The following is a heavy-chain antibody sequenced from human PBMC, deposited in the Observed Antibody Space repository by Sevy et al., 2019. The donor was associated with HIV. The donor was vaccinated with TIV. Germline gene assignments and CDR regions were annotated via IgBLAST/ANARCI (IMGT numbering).Heavy chain of an antibody. CDR1: GFTFSSHW. V-gene: IGHV3-74*01. CDR3: ARGQVLRFLQWPTYGMDV. CDR2: INSHGTIT. D-gene: IGHD3-3*01. J-gene: IGHJ6*02. Sequence: GGSLRLSCAASGFTFSSHWMFWVRQAPGKGLVWVSHINSHGTITNYADSVKGRFTISRDNAKNTVCLQINSLRAEDTAVYYCARGQVLRFLQWPTYGMDVWGHGTTVTVSS.